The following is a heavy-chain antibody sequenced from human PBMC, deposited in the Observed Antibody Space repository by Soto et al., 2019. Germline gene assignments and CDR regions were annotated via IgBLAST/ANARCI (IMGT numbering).Heavy chain of an antibody. CDR3: AKGVSQYTPLALFDY. V-gene: IGHV3-23*01. CDR1: GFTFSSYA. J-gene: IGHJ4*02. D-gene: IGHD5-18*01. Sequence: GGSLRLSWAASGFTFSSYAMSWVRQAPGKGLEWVSTISGSDGRTYSTDSVKGRFTISRDNSRNTAYLQMNSLRVEDTAVYYCAKGVSQYTPLALFDYWGRGTLVTVS. CDR2: ISGSDGRT.